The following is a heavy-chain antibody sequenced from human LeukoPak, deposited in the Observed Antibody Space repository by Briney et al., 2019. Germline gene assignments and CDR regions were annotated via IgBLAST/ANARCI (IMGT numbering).Heavy chain of an antibody. CDR2: INHSGST. J-gene: IGHJ4*02. CDR1: GGSFSGYY. Sequence: SETLSLTCAVYGGSFSGYYWSWIRQPPGKGLEWIGEINHSGSTNYNPSLKSRVTISSDTSKNQFSLKLSSVTAADTAVYYCARGGGSYYHDYWGQGTLVTVSS. D-gene: IGHD1-26*01. V-gene: IGHV4-34*01. CDR3: ARGGGSYYHDY.